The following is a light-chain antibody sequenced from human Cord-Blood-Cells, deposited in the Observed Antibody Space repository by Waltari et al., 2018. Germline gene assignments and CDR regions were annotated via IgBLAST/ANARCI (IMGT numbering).Light chain of an antibody. CDR1: SSDVGGYNH. CDR2: EVS. J-gene: IGLJ2*01. V-gene: IGLV2-14*01. CDR3: SSYTSSSTLV. Sequence: QSALTQPASVSGSPGQSITISCTGTSSDVGGYNHVSWYLQHPGKAPKLMIYEVSNRPSGVSNRFSGSKSGNTASLTISGLQAEDEADYYCSSYTSSSTLVFGGGTKLTVL.